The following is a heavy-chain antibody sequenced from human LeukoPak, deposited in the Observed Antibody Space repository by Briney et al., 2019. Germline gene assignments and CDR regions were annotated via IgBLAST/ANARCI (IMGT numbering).Heavy chain of an antibody. V-gene: IGHV3-53*01. CDR1: GFTVSSNY. J-gene: IGHJ4*02. CDR3: AKAFGVGIYTFDY. D-gene: IGHD3-3*01. Sequence: PGGSLRLSCAASGFTVSSNYMSWVRQAPGKGLEWVSVIYSGGNTYYADSVKGRFTISRDNSKNTVYLQMNSLRAEDTAVYYCAKAFGVGIYTFDYWGQGTLVTVSS. CDR2: IYSGGNT.